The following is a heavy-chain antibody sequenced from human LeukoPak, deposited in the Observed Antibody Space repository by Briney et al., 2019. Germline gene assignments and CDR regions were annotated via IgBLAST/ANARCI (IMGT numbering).Heavy chain of an antibody. D-gene: IGHD6-13*01. CDR2: INPNSGGT. Sequence: ASVKVSCKASGGTFSNYAVSWVRQAPGQGLEWMGWINPNSGGTNYAQKFQGRVTMTRDTSISTAYMELSRLRSDDTAVYYCARRDEQQLGYYYYYYMDVWGKGTTVTVS. V-gene: IGHV1-2*02. CDR1: GGTFSNYA. CDR3: ARRDEQQLGYYYYYYMDV. J-gene: IGHJ6*03.